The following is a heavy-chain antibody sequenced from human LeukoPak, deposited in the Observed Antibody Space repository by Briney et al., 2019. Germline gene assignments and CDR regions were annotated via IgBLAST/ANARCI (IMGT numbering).Heavy chain of an antibody. Sequence: GGSLRLSCAASGFTFSRYGMHWVRQAPGKGLEWVAFLRHDGSDKYYADSVNGRFTISRDNTKNTLYLQMNSLRVEDTAVYYCARAYSERYGLGYYYMDVWGKGTTVTVSS. J-gene: IGHJ6*03. V-gene: IGHV3-30*02. CDR3: ARAYSERYGLGYYYMDV. CDR2: LRHDGSDK. D-gene: IGHD1-26*01. CDR1: GFTFSRYG.